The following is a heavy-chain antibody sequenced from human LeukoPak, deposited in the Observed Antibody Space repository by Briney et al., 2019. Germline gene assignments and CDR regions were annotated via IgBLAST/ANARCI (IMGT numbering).Heavy chain of an antibody. D-gene: IGHD3-22*01. CDR3: ARERVRYYDSSGYLAY. V-gene: IGHV1-18*01. Sequence: ASVKVSCKASGYTFTDYAISWVRQAPGRGLEWMGWISAYNGDTMYAQNIQGRVTMTADTSTNTAYMELGSLRSDDTAVYYCARERVRYYDSSGYLAYWGQGTLVTVSS. CDR1: GYTFTDYA. CDR2: ISAYNGDT. J-gene: IGHJ4*02.